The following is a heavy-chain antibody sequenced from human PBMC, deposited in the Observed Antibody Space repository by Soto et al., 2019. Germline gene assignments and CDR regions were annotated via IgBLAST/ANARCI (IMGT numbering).Heavy chain of an antibody. J-gene: IGHJ4*02. Sequence: GGSLRLSCAGSGYTFNNYAMSWVRQAPGRGLEWVSAISGSGAGSYYADSVKGRFTISRDNSKNMLYLQMNSLRAEDTAVYYCTKPDPSRANTAHWGQGTLVTVSS. CDR1: GYTFNNYA. V-gene: IGHV3-23*01. D-gene: IGHD6-6*01. CDR2: ISGSGAGS. CDR3: TKPDPSRANTAH.